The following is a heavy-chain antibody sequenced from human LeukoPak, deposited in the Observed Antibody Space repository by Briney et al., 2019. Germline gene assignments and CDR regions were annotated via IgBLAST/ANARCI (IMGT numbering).Heavy chain of an antibody. V-gene: IGHV4-59*08. CDR2: IYYSAST. D-gene: IGHD4-17*01. CDR3: ARHPTTVGG. J-gene: IGHJ3*01. Sequence: SETLSLTCTVSGGSMSSYYWSWIRQPPGKGLEWIGYIYYSASTNYNPSLKSPVTISVDTSKTQFSLKLSSVTAADTAAYHCARHPTTVGGWGQGTMVTVSS. CDR1: GGSMSSYY.